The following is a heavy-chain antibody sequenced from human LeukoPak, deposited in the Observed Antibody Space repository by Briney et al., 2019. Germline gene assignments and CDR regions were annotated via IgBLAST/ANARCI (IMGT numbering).Heavy chain of an antibody. CDR3: ARDSTYYYDSGSSGPHYFDN. V-gene: IGHV3-30*01. Sequence: GGSLRLSCAASGFTFSNYAMHWVRQAPGKGLEWVSLISSGGTYEYYADSVKGRFTISRDNSKDTLYLQLNSLRAEDTAVYYCARDSTYYYDSGSSGPHYFDNWGQGTLVTVSS. J-gene: IGHJ4*02. CDR2: ISSGGTYE. D-gene: IGHD3-10*01. CDR1: GFTFSNYA.